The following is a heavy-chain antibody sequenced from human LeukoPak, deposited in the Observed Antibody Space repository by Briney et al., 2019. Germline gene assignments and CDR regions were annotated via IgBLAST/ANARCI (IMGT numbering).Heavy chain of an antibody. Sequence: GDPLTLSCAASGFTLCDYHMRCTRPAPGRAVVGVSYLSSSSIYTNYADSVKGRFTISRDNAKNSLYVQMNSLRAEDTAVYYCASYYYDSSGRNGGYDYWGQGTLVTVSS. J-gene: IGHJ4*02. CDR3: ASYYYDSSGRNGGYDY. V-gene: IGHV3-11*03. D-gene: IGHD3-22*01. CDR1: GFTLCDYH. CDR2: LSSSSIYT.